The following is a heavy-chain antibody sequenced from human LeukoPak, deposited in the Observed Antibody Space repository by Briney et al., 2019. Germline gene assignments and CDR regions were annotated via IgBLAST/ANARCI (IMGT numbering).Heavy chain of an antibody. Sequence: ASVKVSCKASGYIFTSNGINWLRQAPGQGLEWMGWISPYNGSTKYAQKFQGRVTMSTDTSTSTAYMELRSLRSDDTAVYYCARDSSGFRTGPATFDPWGQGTLVTVSS. J-gene: IGHJ5*02. V-gene: IGHV1-18*01. CDR3: ARDSSGFRTGPATFDP. D-gene: IGHD3-22*01. CDR1: GYIFTSNG. CDR2: ISPYNGST.